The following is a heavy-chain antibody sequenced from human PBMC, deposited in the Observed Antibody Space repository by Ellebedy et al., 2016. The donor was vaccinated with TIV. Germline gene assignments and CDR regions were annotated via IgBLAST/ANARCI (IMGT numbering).Heavy chain of an antibody. V-gene: IGHV3-48*03. D-gene: IGHD5-24*01. J-gene: IGHJ4*02. CDR2: ISSDGITT. CDR3: ARDMGRWLQFLAY. Sequence: GGSLRLSCAASGFAFNNYNMIWVRQATGKGLEWISYISSDGITTDYADSVKGRFTISRDNAKALVYLQMNSLRAEDTAVYYCARDMGRWLQFLAYWGQGTLVTVSS. CDR1: GFAFNNYN.